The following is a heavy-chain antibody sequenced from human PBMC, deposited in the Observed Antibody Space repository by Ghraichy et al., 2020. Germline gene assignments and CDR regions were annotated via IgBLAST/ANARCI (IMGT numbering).Heavy chain of an antibody. V-gene: IGHV4-39*01. J-gene: IGHJ4*02. CDR2: IYYSGNT. CDR1: GGSIRSSSSE. Sequence: SETLSLTCTVSGGSIRSSSSEWGWIRQSPGKGLEWIGSIYYSGNTYYNPSLKNRVTITVDTSNNQFSLKLSSVTAADTAVYYCESKAILINFDYWGQGTLVTFSS. CDR3: ESKAILINFDY.